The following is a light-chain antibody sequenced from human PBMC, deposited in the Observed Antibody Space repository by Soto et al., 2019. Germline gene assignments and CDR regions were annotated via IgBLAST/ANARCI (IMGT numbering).Light chain of an antibody. V-gene: IGKV1-27*01. Sequence: DIQMTQSPSSLSASVGDRVTITCRASQGIDSNLAWYQQKPGDVPRLLIYAASTLQSGVPSRFSGSGSGTVFTLTISSLQAEDVATYYCQKYNSAPWTFGQGTKVEVK. CDR1: QGIDSN. J-gene: IGKJ1*01. CDR3: QKYNSAPWT. CDR2: AAS.